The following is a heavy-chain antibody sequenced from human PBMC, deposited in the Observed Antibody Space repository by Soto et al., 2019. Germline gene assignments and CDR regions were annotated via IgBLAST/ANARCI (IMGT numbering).Heavy chain of an antibody. D-gene: IGHD1-26*01. V-gene: IGHV1-46*01. CDR1: GYTFTSYY. Sequence: QVQLVQSGAEVKKPGASVKVSCKASGYTFTSYYMHCVRQAPGQGLEWMGIINPSGGSTRYAQKFQGRVTMTRDTSTSTVYMELSSMRSEDTAVYYCARGYQDSIVGAEIGPHVGEFDYWCQGPLVTVSS. J-gene: IGHJ4*02. CDR2: INPSGGST. CDR3: ARGYQDSIVGAEIGPHVGEFDY.